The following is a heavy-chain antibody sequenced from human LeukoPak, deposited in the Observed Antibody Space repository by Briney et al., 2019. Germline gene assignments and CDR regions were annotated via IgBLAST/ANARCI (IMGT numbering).Heavy chain of an antibody. D-gene: IGHD3-22*01. Sequence: GAPVKVSCKASGYTFTSYGISWVRQAPGHGLEWMGWISAYNGNTNYAQKLQGRVTMTTDTSTSTAYMELRSLRSDDTAVYYCARVGYDSSGYYYYYYGMDVWGQGTTVTVSS. CDR3: ARVGYDSSGYYYYYYGMDV. CDR2: ISAYNGNT. J-gene: IGHJ6*02. CDR1: GYTFTSYG. V-gene: IGHV1-18*01.